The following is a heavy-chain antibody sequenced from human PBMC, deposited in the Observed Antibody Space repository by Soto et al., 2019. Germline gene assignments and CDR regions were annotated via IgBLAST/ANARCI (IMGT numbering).Heavy chain of an antibody. Sequence: QVRLQESGPGLVKPSETLSLTCTVSGGSISPSYWNWVRQPPGKRPEWIGCIYYTGNTHYNPSLKSRVTISRDTSKTQFSRELTSVTAADSALYFCPAGLDHNKVGYLGQGTLVTVSS. D-gene: IGHD2-2*03. CDR3: PAGLDHNKVGY. CDR2: IYYTGNT. V-gene: IGHV4-59*01. J-gene: IGHJ4*02. CDR1: GGSISPSY.